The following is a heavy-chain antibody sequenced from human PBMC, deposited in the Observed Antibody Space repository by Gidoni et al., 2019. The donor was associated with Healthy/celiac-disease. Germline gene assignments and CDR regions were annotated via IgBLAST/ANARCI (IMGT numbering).Heavy chain of an antibody. CDR1: GFTFSSYG. J-gene: IGHJ6*02. V-gene: IGHV3-33*01. CDR2: IWYDGSNK. D-gene: IGHD6-25*01. CDR3: ARVAEVQRPPMTDVSRIPNYYGMDV. Sequence: QVQLVASGGGVVQPGRSLRLSRAASGFTFSSYGMHWVRQAPGKGLEWVAVIWYDGSNKYYADSVKGRFTISRDNSKNTLYLQMNSLRAEDTAVYYCARVAEVQRPPMTDVSRIPNYYGMDVWGQGTTVTVSS.